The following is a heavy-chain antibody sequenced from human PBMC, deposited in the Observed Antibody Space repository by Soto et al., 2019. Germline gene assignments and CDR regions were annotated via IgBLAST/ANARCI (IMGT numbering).Heavy chain of an antibody. CDR1: GFTFSDYY. D-gene: IGHD2-15*01. CDR2: ISSSGSTI. CDR3: ARAGGNVVVVAATPLGY. J-gene: IGHJ4*02. V-gene: IGHV3-11*01. Sequence: GGSLRLSCAVSGFTFSDYYMSWIRQAPGKGLEWVSYISSSGSTIYYADSVKGRFTISRDNAKNSLYLQMNSLRAEDTAVYYCARAGGNVVVVAATPLGYWGQGTLVTVSS.